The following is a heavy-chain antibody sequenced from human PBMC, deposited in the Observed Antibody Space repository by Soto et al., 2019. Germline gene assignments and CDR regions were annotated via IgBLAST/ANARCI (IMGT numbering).Heavy chain of an antibody. V-gene: IGHV4-59*08. Sequence: QVQLQESGPGLVKPSETLSLSCTVSGGSISSYYWSWFRQSPGKRMEWIGYVHHSWGSSYNPSLQGRVALSLDPAKSQFSLKVTSVTATDTAVYYCARQGFGPLHGLVDVWGQGTTVTVSS. D-gene: IGHD3-10*01. CDR1: GGSISSYY. CDR2: VHHSWGS. CDR3: ARQGFGPLHGLVDV. J-gene: IGHJ6*02.